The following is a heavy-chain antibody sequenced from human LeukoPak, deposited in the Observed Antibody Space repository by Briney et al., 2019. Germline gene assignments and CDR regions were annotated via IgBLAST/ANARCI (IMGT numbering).Heavy chain of an antibody. D-gene: IGHD3-10*01. Sequence: GGSLRLSCAASGFTFSSYAMSWVRQAPGKGLEWVSAISGSGGSTYYADSAKGRFTISRDNSKNTLYLQMNSLRAGDTAVYYCAKAVRGVPYGMDVWGQGTTVTVSS. J-gene: IGHJ6*02. CDR2: ISGSGGST. V-gene: IGHV3-23*01. CDR3: AKAVRGVPYGMDV. CDR1: GFTFSSYA.